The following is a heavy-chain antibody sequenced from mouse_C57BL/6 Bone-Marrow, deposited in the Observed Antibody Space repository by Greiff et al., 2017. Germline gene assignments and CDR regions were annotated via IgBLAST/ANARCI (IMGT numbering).Heavy chain of an antibody. Sequence: VQLQQPGAELVKPGASVKMSCKASGYTFTSYWITWVKQRPGQGLEWIGDIYPGSGSTNYNEKFKSKATLTADTSSSTAYMQLSSLTSEDSAVYYCAKRLPYYFDYWGQGTTLTVAS. CDR3: AKRLPYYFDY. CDR1: GYTFTSYW. CDR2: IYPGSGST. J-gene: IGHJ2*01. D-gene: IGHD3-2*02. V-gene: IGHV1-55*01.